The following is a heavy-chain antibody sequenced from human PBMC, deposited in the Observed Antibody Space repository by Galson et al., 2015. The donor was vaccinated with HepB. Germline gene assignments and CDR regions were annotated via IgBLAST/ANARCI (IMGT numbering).Heavy chain of an antibody. CDR3: ARFVGGYSFDY. D-gene: IGHD3-22*01. V-gene: IGHV3-33*01. Sequence: SLRLSCAASGFTFSRYGMHWVRQAPGKGLEWVALIWYDGSKDYYADSVKGRFTISRDNSKNTLFLQMNSLRAEDTAMYYCARFVGGYSFDYWGQGTLVTVSS. CDR1: GFTFSRYG. CDR2: IWYDGSKD. J-gene: IGHJ4*02.